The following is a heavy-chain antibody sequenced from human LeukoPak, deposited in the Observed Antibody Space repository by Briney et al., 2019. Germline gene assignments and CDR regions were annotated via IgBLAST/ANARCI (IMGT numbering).Heavy chain of an antibody. CDR2: IYPGDSDT. CDR1: GYSFDMYW. D-gene: IGHD6-19*01. J-gene: IGHJ4*02. Sequence: GESLKISCKGSGYSFDMYWIGWVRQMPGEGLEWMGIIYPGDSDTRYSPSFQGQVTISADKSISTAYLQWSSLKASDTAMYYCASTAGIAVAGFDYWGQGTLVTVSS. CDR3: ASTAGIAVAGFDY. V-gene: IGHV5-51*01.